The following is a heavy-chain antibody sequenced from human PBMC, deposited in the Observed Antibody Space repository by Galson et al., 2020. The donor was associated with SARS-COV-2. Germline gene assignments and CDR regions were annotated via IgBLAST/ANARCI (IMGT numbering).Heavy chain of an antibody. Sequence: GGSLRLSCAASGFTFSSYSMNWVRQAPGKGLEWVSYISSSSSTIYYADSVKGRFTISRDNAKNSLYLQMNSLRAEDTAVYYCARVRLAYCGGDCYRVYAFDIWGQGTMVTVSS. CDR2: ISSSSSTI. CDR1: GFTFSSYS. CDR3: ARVRLAYCGGDCYRVYAFDI. J-gene: IGHJ3*02. V-gene: IGHV3-48*04. D-gene: IGHD2-21*01.